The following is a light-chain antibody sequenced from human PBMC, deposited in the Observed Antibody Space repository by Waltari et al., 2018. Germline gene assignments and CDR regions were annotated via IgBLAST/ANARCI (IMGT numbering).Light chain of an antibody. V-gene: IGLV4-69*01. Sequence: QLVLTHPPSASASLGASVRLTCTLTSGHSSYAIAWPQQRPEKGPRYLMRLSSDGSHTKGDGIPDRFSGSSSGAERYLIISSLQSEDEADYYCQTWDTGVVFGGGTKLTV. CDR1: SGHSSYA. J-gene: IGLJ2*01. CDR3: QTWDTGVV. CDR2: LSSDGSH.